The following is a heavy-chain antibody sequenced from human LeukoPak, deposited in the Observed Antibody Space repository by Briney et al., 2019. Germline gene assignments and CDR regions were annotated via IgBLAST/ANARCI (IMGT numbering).Heavy chain of an antibody. CDR3: ARVGGYYYDSSGFKEVHYYYYYMDV. Sequence: ASVKVSCKASGYTFTSYDINWVRQATGQGLEWMGWMNPNSGNTGYAQKFQGRVTMTRNTSISTAYMELSSLRSEDTAVYYCARVGGYYYDSSGFKEVHYYYYYMDVWGKGITVTVSS. J-gene: IGHJ6*03. CDR1: GYTFTSYD. V-gene: IGHV1-8*01. CDR2: MNPNSGNT. D-gene: IGHD3-22*01.